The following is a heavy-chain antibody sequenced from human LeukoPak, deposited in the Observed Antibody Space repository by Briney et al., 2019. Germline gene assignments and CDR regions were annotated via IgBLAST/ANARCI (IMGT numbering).Heavy chain of an antibody. J-gene: IGHJ6*04. Sequence: ASVKVSCKASGYTFTGYYMHWVRQAPGQGLEWIGWINPNSGGTNYAQKFQGWVTMTRDTSISTAYMELSRLRSDDTAVYYCARGGGYYYGSGRLSYYYYGMDVWGKGTTVTVSS. CDR2: INPNSGGT. CDR1: GYTFTGYY. V-gene: IGHV1-2*04. D-gene: IGHD3-10*01. CDR3: ARGGGYYYGSGRLSYYYYGMDV.